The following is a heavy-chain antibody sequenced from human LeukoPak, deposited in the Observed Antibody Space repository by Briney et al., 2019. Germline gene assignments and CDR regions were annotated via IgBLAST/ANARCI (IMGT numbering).Heavy chain of an antibody. CDR3: ARDPYSGGYGDYYYYYMDV. CDR1: GFTFSSYN. J-gene: IGHJ6*03. V-gene: IGHV3-21*01. D-gene: IGHD1-26*01. Sequence: GGSLRLSCAASGFTFSSYNMNWVRQAPGKGLEWDSSITSSSSYIYYADSVKGRFTISRDNAKNSLYLQINSLRAEDTAVYYCARDPYSGGYGDYYYYYMDVWGKGTTVTISS. CDR2: ITSSSSYI.